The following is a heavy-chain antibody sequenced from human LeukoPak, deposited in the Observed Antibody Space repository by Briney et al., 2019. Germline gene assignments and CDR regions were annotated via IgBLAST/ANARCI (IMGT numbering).Heavy chain of an antibody. CDR1: GYTFSSYA. D-gene: IGHD4/OR15-4a*01. CDR3: AKERDYGPADY. V-gene: IGHV3-23*01. J-gene: IGHJ4*02. CDR2: ISGSGGST. Sequence: GGSLRLSCAASGYTFSSYAMSWVRQAPGKGLEWVSAISGSGGSTYYADSVKGRFTVSRDNSKNTLFLQMNSLRAEDTAIYYCAKERDYGPADYWGQGTLVTVSS.